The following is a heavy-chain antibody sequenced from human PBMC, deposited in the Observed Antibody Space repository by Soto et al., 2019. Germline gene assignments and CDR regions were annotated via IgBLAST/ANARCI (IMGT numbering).Heavy chain of an antibody. V-gene: IGHV4-59*01. D-gene: IGHD3-10*01. J-gene: IGHJ5*02. CDR3: ARGGPRTYGWFDP. Sequence: PSETLSLTCTVSGGSISSYYWSWIRQPPGKGLEWIGYIYYSGSTNYNPSLKSRVTISVDTSKNQFSLKLSSVTAADTAVYYCARGGPRTYGWFDPRGQGTLVTVSS. CDR2: IYYSGST. CDR1: GGSISSYY.